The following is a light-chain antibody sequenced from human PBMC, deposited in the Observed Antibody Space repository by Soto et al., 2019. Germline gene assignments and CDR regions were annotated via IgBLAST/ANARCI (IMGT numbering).Light chain of an antibody. CDR3: QQYNSYPWK. Sequence: DIQMTQSPSTRSASVGERVTITCRASQSISSWLAWYQQKPGKAPKLLIYKASTLESGVPSNFSGSRSGTEFTLTISSLQPEDFATYYCQQYNSYPWKFGQGTKVDIK. J-gene: IGKJ1*01. CDR1: QSISSW. V-gene: IGKV1-5*03. CDR2: KAS.